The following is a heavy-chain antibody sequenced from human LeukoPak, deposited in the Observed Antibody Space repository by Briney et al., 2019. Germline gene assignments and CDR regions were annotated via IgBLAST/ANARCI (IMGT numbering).Heavy chain of an antibody. CDR2: IRDKTDGGTT. V-gene: IGHV3-15*01. J-gene: IGHJ5*02. D-gene: IGHD3-3*01. CDR1: GFTFSNAW. CDR3: TTDQFWQRRQPSNWFDP. Sequence: GGSLRLSCAAAGFTFSNAWMSWVRQAPGKGLEWVGHIRDKTDGGTTDYAAPVKRRFTISRDDSKNTLYLQMNSLKTEDTAVYYCTTDQFWQRRQPSNWFDPWGQGTLVTASS.